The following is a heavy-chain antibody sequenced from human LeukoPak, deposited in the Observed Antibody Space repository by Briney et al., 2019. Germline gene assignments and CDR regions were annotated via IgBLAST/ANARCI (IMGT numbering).Heavy chain of an antibody. J-gene: IGHJ4*02. D-gene: IGHD4-23*01. CDR1: GGSISNTLYY. V-gene: IGHV4-39*01. CDR2: IYYSRST. Sequence: SETLSLTCTVSGGSISNTLYYWSWIRQPPGKGLESIGSIYYSRSTYYSPSLKSRVTISVDTSKNQFSLKLTSVTAADTAVYYCARLYGGNLDYWGQGTLVTVSS. CDR3: ARLYGGNLDY.